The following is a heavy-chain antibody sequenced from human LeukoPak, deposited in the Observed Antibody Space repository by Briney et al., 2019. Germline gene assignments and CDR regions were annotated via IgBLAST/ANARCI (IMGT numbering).Heavy chain of an antibody. CDR3: ARGRSTEY. J-gene: IGHJ4*02. CDR1: GFTFSLYW. V-gene: IGHV3-7*01. Sequence: GGSLRLSCVASGFTFSLYWMTWVSQAPGKGLEWVANIKHDGSEKYYVDSVKGRFTISRDNAKKSLYLQMNSLRGEDTAVYYCARGRSTEYWGQGTLVTVSS. CDR2: IKHDGSEK.